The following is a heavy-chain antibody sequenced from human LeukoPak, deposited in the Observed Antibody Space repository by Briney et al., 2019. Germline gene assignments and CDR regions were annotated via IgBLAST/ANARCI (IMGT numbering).Heavy chain of an antibody. Sequence: ASVKVSCKASGYTFTSYYMHWVRQAPGQGLEWMGIINPSGGSTSYAQKFQGRVTMTRDTSTSTAYMELRSLRSEDTAVYYCASVNCSGGSCNLDYWGQGTLVTVSS. V-gene: IGHV1-46*01. CDR3: ASVNCSGGSCNLDY. CDR1: GYTFTSYY. CDR2: INPSGGST. D-gene: IGHD2-15*01. J-gene: IGHJ4*02.